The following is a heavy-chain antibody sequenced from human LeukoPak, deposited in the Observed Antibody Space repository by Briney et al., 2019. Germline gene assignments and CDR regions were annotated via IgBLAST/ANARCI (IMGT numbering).Heavy chain of an antibody. J-gene: IGHJ6*03. CDR1: GFNFNRYA. CDR2: IIDNGDTT. V-gene: IGHV3-23*01. Sequence: GGSLRLSCAASGFNFNRYAMSWVRQAPGKGLEWVSGIIDNGDTTYHAISVTGRFTISRDNSKNTLYLQMHSLRAEDTAVYYCAKLGGQEIYNYYVGVWGKGTTVAVSS. D-gene: IGHD3-16*01. CDR3: AKLGGQEIYNYYVGV.